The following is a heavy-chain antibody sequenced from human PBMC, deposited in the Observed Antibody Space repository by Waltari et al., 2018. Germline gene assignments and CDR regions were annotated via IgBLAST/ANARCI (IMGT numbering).Heavy chain of an antibody. CDR3: AKDGIVGARSVYYFDY. CDR2: ISWNSGSI. CDR1: GFTFDDYA. Sequence: EVQLVESGGGLVQPGRSLRLSCAASGFTFDDYAMHWVRQAPGKGLEWVSGISWNSGSIGYADSVKGRFTISRDNAKNSLYLQMNSLRAEDTALYYCAKDGIVGARSVYYFDYWGQGTLVTVSS. J-gene: IGHJ4*02. V-gene: IGHV3-9*01. D-gene: IGHD1-26*01.